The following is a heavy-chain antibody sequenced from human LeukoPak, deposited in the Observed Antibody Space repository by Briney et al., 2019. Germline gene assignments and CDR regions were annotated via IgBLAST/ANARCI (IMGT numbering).Heavy chain of an antibody. V-gene: IGHV4-59*08. J-gene: IGHJ4*02. CDR3: ARLHPGDY. CDR2: IYYSGSA. Sequence: SETLSLTCTVSGGSISSYYWSWIRQPPGKGLEWIGYIYYSGSANYNPSLNSRVTISADTSKNQISLKLSSVAATDTAVYYCARLHPGDYWGQGTLVTVSS. D-gene: IGHD7-27*01. CDR1: GGSISSYY.